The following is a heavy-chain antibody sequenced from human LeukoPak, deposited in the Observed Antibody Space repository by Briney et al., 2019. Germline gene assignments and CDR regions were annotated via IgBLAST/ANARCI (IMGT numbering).Heavy chain of an antibody. CDR2: FDPEDGET. J-gene: IGHJ5*02. CDR3: ATSTYYDYVWGSYRLDT. Sequence: ASVKVSCKVSGYTLTELSMHWVRQAPGKGLEWMGGFDPEDGETICAQKFQGRVTMTEDTSTDTAYMELSSLRSEDTAVYYCATSTYYDYVWGSYRLDTWGQGTLVTVSS. D-gene: IGHD3-16*01. CDR1: GYTLTELS. V-gene: IGHV1-24*01.